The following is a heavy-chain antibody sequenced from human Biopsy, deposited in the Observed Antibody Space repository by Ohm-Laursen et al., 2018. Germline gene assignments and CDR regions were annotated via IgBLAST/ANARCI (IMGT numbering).Heavy chain of an antibody. CDR3: ARATNSTGWLYYYFYGMDV. D-gene: IGHD2/OR15-2a*01. CDR2: IYYSGST. J-gene: IGHJ6*02. CDR1: GGSISSDY. Sequence: SETLSLTCPVSGGSISSDYWSWIRQTPGKGLEWIGYIYYSGSTNYNPSLKSRVTISVDTSKNQFSLRLNSVTATDTAVYYCARATNSTGWLYYYFYGMDVWGLGTTVTVSS. V-gene: IGHV4-59*01.